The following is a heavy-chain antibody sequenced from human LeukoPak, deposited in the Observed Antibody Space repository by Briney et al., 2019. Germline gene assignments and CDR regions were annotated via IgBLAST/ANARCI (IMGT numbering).Heavy chain of an antibody. CDR3: ARLSPPRGYYYGMDV. CDR1: GGSISSGGYS. D-gene: IGHD3-10*01. V-gene: IGHV4-30-2*01. CDR2: IYHSGST. Sequence: PSETLSLTCAVSGGSISSGGYSWSWIRQPPGKGLEWIGYIYHSGSTYYNPSLKSRVTISVDRSKNQFSLKLSSVTAADTAVYYCARLSPPRGYYYGMDVWGQGTTVTVSS. J-gene: IGHJ6*02.